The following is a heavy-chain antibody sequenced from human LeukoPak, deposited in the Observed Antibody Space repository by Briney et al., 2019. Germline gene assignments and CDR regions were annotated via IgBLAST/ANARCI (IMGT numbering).Heavy chain of an antibody. CDR1: GGTFSSYA. CDR3: AREDSGYENWFDP. Sequence: SVKVSCKASGGTFSSYAISWVRQAPGQGLEWMGGIIPIFGTANYAQKFQGRVTITTDESTRTAYMELSSLRPEDTSVYYCAREDSGYENWFDPWGQGTLVTVSS. J-gene: IGHJ5*02. V-gene: IGHV1-69*05. D-gene: IGHD5-12*01. CDR2: IIPIFGTA.